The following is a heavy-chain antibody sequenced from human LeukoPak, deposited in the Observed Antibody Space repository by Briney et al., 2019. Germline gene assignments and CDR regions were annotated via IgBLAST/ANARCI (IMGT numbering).Heavy chain of an antibody. CDR2: IGKTGDT. Sequence: GGSLRLSCAASGFTFNIYDFHWVRQAPGKGLEWVSGIGKTGDTYYSGSVKGRFITSRENAENSVFLEMTSMRAGDTAVYYCARGADGFDYWGQGTLVAVSS. J-gene: IGHJ4*02. V-gene: IGHV3-13*01. CDR3: ARGADGFDY. CDR1: GFTFNIYD.